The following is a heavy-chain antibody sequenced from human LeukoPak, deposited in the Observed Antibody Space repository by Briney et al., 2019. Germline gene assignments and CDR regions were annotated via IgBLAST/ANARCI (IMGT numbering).Heavy chain of an antibody. CDR3: ARDRIVGATSVDGFDI. J-gene: IGHJ3*02. Sequence: GGSLRLSCAASGFTFSSHWMHWVRQVRGRGLVWVSRINSDGSSATYTDSVKGRFTISRDNARNTLYLQMNSLRAEDTAVYYCARDRIVGATSVDGFDIWGQGTMVTVSS. V-gene: IGHV3-74*01. D-gene: IGHD1-26*01. CDR2: INSDGSSA. CDR1: GFTFSSHW.